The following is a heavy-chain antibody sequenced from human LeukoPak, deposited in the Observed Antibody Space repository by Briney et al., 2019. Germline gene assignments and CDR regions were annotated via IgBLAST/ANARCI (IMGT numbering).Heavy chain of an antibody. D-gene: IGHD6-13*01. CDR3: AKTYSSSWITYAFDI. V-gene: IGHV4-34*01. Sequence: PSETLSLTCAVYGGSFSGYYWSWIRQPPGKGLEWIGEINHSGSTNYNPSLKSRVTISVDTSKNQFSLKLSSVTAADTAVYYCAKTYSSSWITYAFDIWGQGTMVTVSS. CDR1: GGSFSGYY. J-gene: IGHJ3*02. CDR2: INHSGST.